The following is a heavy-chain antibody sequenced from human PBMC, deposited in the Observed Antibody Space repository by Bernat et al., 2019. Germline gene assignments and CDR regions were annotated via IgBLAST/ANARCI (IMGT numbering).Heavy chain of an antibody. CDR3: ASEYCSGGSCYSSY. D-gene: IGHD2-15*01. CDR1: GFTVSSNY. V-gene: IGHV3-53*05. CDR2: IYSGGST. Sequence: EVQLVETGGGLLQPGGSLRLSCAASGFTVSSNYMSWVRQAPGKGLERVSVIYSGGSTYYADTVKGRFTISRDNSKNTLYLQMNSLRAEDTAVYSCASEYCSGGSCYSSYWGQVTLVTVSS. J-gene: IGHJ4*02.